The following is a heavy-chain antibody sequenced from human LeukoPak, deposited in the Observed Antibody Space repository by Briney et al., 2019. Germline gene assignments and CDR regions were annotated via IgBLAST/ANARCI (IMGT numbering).Heavy chain of an antibody. CDR3: ATQQLVEGGAFDI. CDR1: GYTFTGYY. CDR2: INPNSGGT. Sequence: ASVKVSCKAPGYTFTGYYMHWVRQAPGQGLEWMGWINPNSGGTNYAQKFQGWVTMTRDTSISTAYMELSRLRSDDTAVYYCATQQLVEGGAFDIWGQGTMVTVSS. V-gene: IGHV1-2*04. D-gene: IGHD6-13*01. J-gene: IGHJ3*02.